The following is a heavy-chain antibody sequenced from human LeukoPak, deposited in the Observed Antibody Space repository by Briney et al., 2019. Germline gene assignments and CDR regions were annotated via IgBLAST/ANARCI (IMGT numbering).Heavy chain of an antibody. J-gene: IGHJ4*02. Sequence: GGSLRLSCAASGFTFSSYAMSWVRQAPGKGLEWVSGISGSGGSTYYADSVKGRFTISRDNSKNTLYLQMNSLRAEDTAVYYCARVFRRDGYNYFDYWGQGTLVTVSS. CDR3: ARVFRRDGYNYFDY. CDR1: GFTFSSYA. V-gene: IGHV3-23*01. CDR2: ISGSGGST. D-gene: IGHD5-24*01.